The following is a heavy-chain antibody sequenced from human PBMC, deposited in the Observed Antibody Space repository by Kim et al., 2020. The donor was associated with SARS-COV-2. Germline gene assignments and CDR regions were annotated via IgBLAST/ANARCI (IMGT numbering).Heavy chain of an antibody. CDR1: GFTFSSYG. Sequence: GGSLRLSCAASGFTFSSYGMHWVRQAPGKGLEWVAVISYDGSNKYYADSVKGRFTISRDNSKNTLYLQMNSLRAEDTAVYYCAKAGQRFYRRGHVAVYFDYWGQGTLVTVSS. D-gene: IGHD6-25*01. V-gene: IGHV3-30*18. J-gene: IGHJ4*02. CDR3: AKAGQRFYRRGHVAVYFDY. CDR2: ISYDGSNK.